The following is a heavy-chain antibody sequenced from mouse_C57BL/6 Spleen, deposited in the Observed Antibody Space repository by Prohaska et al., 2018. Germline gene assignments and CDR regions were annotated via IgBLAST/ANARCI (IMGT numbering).Heavy chain of an antibody. CDR3: ASSDYDWFAY. J-gene: IGHJ3*01. V-gene: IGHV1-18*01. CDR1: GYTFTDYN. Sequence: SVKIPFKASGYTFTDYNMDWVKQSHGKSLEWIGDINPNNGGTIYNQKFKGKATLTVDKSSSTAYMELRSLTSEDTAVYYCASSDYDWFAYWGQGTLVTVSA. CDR2: INPNNGGT. D-gene: IGHD2-4*01.